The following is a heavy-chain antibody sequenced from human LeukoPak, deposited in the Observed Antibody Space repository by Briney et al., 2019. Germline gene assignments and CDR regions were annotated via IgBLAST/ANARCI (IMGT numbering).Heavy chain of an antibody. CDR2: ISSDDTTI. Sequence: GGSLRLSCVASGFTFSSYSMNWVRQPPGKGPEWVSYISSDDTTIYYADSVKGRFTISRDNAKNSLYLQTNSLRDEDTAVYYCARDMWAPKWYFDLWGRGTLVTVSS. CDR3: ARDMWAPKWYFDL. D-gene: IGHD1-26*01. CDR1: GFTFSSYS. J-gene: IGHJ2*01. V-gene: IGHV3-48*02.